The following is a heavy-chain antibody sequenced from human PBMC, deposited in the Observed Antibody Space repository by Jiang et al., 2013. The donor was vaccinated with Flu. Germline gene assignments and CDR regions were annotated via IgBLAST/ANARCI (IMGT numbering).Heavy chain of an antibody. D-gene: IGHD3-3*01. V-gene: IGHV1-8*01. CDR2: MNPNSGNT. Sequence: TSYDINWVRQATGQGLEWMGWMNPNSGNTGYAQKFQGRVTMTTDTSTSTAYMELRSLRSDDTAVYYCARDYYDFWSGYYPRWYFDLWGRGTLVTVSS. J-gene: IGHJ2*01. CDR3: ARDYYDFWSGYYPRWYFDL. CDR1: TSYD.